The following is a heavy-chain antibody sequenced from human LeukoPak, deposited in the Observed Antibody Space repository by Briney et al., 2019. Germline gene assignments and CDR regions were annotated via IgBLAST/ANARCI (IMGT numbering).Heavy chain of an antibody. D-gene: IGHD2-21*01. J-gene: IGHJ6*03. V-gene: IGHV1-58*02. CDR1: GFTFTSSA. Sequence: GASVKVSCKASGFTFTSSAMQWVRQARGQRLEWIGWIVVGSGNTNYAQRFQERVTITRDMSTSTAYMELSSLRSEDTAVYYCARDLWHIARYGHYMDVWGKGTTVTISS. CDR2: IVVGSGNT. CDR3: ARDLWHIARYGHYMDV.